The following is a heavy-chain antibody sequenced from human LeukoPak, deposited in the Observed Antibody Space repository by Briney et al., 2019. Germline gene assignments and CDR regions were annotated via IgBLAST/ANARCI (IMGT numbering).Heavy chain of an antibody. V-gene: IGHV4-39*01. Sequence: SETLSLTCTVSGGSISSSNCYGAWIRQPPGKGLEWIGTIYYSGSTYYNASLKSRITMSVDTSKNQFSLKLSSVTAADTAVYYCARLSKPGSFDYWGQGALVTVSS. J-gene: IGHJ4*02. CDR1: GGSISSSNCY. CDR2: IYYSGST. CDR3: ARLSKPGSFDY. D-gene: IGHD1-14*01.